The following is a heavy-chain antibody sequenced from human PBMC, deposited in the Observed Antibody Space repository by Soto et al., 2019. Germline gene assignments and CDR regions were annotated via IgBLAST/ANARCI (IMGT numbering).Heavy chain of an antibody. CDR2: ISSSSSYT. J-gene: IGHJ3*02. V-gene: IGHV3-11*06. D-gene: IGHD3-22*01. Sequence: PVGSLRLSCAASGFTFSDYYMSWIRQAPGKGLEWVSYISSSSSYTNYADSVKGRFTISRDNAKNSLYLQMNSLRAEDTAVYYCARANYYDRTGTSAFDIWGQGTMVTVSS. CDR1: GFTFSDYY. CDR3: ARANYYDRTGTSAFDI.